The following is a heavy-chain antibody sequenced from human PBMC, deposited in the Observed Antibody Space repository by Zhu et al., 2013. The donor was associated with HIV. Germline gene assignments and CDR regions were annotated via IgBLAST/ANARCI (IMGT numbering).Heavy chain of an antibody. Sequence: QVQLVQSGAEVKKPGASVKVSCKASGYSFTSYDINWVRQTTEQGLEWMGWMNPNSGNTGYAQKFQGRVTISRNTSINTAYMELSSLRSEDTAVYYCARVGGFRSMGTKRWFDPGAREPWVTVSS. D-gene: IGHD3-16*01. V-gene: IGHV1-8*03. CDR3: ARVGGFRSMGTKRWFDP. CDR1: GYSFTSYD. J-gene: IGHJ5*02. CDR2: MNPNSGNT.